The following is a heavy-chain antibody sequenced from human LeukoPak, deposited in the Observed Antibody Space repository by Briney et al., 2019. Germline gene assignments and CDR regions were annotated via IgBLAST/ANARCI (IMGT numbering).Heavy chain of an antibody. CDR1: GFTFSSYW. J-gene: IGHJ4*02. CDR2: INSDGSST. V-gene: IGHV3-74*01. CDR3: ARDSGYSSLFDY. D-gene: IGHD6-13*01. Sequence: GGSLRLSCAASGFTFSSYWMHWVRQAPGKGLVWVSRINSDGSSTSYADSVKGRFTISRDNAKNTRYLQMNSLRAEDTAVYYCARDSGYSSLFDYWGQGTLVTVSS.